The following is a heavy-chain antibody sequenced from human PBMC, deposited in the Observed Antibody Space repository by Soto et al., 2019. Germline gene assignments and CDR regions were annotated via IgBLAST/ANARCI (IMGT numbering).Heavy chain of an antibody. CDR1: SGSISSYY. CDR2: IYTSGST. CDR3: ARDRLYCSSTSCYGPFDY. J-gene: IGHJ4*02. D-gene: IGHD2-2*01. V-gene: IGHV4-4*07. Sequence: SETLSLTCTVSSGSISSYYWSWIRQPAGKGLEWIGRIYTSGSTNYNPSLKSRGTMSVDTSKNQFSLKLSSVTAADTAVYYCARDRLYCSSTSCYGPFDYWGQGTLVTVSS.